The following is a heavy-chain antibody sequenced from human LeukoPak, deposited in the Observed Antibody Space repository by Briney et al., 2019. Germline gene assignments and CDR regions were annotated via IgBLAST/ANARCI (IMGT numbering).Heavy chain of an antibody. V-gene: IGHV3-74*01. CDR2: IYSDGSST. Sequence: GGSLRLSCAASGFTFSSYWMHWVRQTPGKGLVWVSRIYSDGSSTSYADSVKGRFSISRDNAKNTLYLQMNSLRAEDTAVYYCARDLKGPVNDVFDMWGQGTMVTVSS. CDR3: ARDLKGPVNDVFDM. D-gene: IGHD4-23*01. CDR1: GFTFSSYW. J-gene: IGHJ3*02.